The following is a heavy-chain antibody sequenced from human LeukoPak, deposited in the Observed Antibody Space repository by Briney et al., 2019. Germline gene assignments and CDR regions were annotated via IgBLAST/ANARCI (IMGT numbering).Heavy chain of an antibody. CDR3: TREKDCADGICYED. D-gene: IGHD2-8*01. Sequence: GPSVKVSCKASGHTFTSHDINWVRQATGLGLEWLGWMSPKSGNTGYAQKFQGRVTMTRDTSISTAYMELSSLRFDDTAVYFCTREKDCADGICYEDWGQGTLVTVSS. V-gene: IGHV1-8*01. CDR1: GHTFTSHD. CDR2: MSPKSGNT. J-gene: IGHJ4*02.